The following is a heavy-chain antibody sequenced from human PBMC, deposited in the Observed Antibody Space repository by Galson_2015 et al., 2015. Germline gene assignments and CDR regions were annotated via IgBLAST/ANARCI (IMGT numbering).Heavy chain of an antibody. D-gene: IGHD6-19*01. CDR1: GFTFSSYG. CDR3: AKERVLAVAGILEDY. V-gene: IGHV3-30*18. Sequence: SLRLSCAASGFTFSSYGMHWVRQAPGKGLEWVAVISYDGSNKYYADSVKGRFTISRDNSKNTLYLQMNSLRAEDTAVYYCAKERVLAVAGILEDYWGQGTLVTVSS. CDR2: ISYDGSNK. J-gene: IGHJ4*02.